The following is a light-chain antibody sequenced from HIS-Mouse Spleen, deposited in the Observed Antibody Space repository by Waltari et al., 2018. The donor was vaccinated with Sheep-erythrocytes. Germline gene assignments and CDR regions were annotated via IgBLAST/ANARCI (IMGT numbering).Light chain of an antibody. CDR1: KLGDKY. CDR2: QDT. V-gene: IGLV3-1*01. Sequence: SSELTQPPSVSVSPGQTASITCSGEKLGDKYACWYQQKPGQSPVLVIYQDTKRPSGIPGRFSGSNSGNAATLTISGTKAMDEADYYCQAWDSSIVVFGGGTKLTVL. CDR3: QAWDSSIVV. J-gene: IGLJ2*01.